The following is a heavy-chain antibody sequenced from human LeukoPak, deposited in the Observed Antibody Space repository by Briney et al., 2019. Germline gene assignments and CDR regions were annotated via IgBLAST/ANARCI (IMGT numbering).Heavy chain of an antibody. D-gene: IGHD3-22*01. CDR2: INSDGSST. Sequence: GGSLRLSXAASGFTFSSYWMHWVRQAPGKGLVWVSRINSDGSSTSYADSVKGRFTISRDNAKNTLYLQMNSLRAEDTAVYYCARDSRDSSGYSPDYWGQGTLVTVSS. V-gene: IGHV3-74*01. CDR3: ARDSRDSSGYSPDY. CDR1: GFTFSSYW. J-gene: IGHJ4*02.